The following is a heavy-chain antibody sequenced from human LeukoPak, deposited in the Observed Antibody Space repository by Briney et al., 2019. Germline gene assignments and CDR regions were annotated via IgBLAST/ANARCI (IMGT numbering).Heavy chain of an antibody. CDR2: MNPNSGNT. V-gene: IGHV1-8*03. Sequence: ASVKVSCKASGYTFTSYDIIWVRQATGQGLEWMGWMNPNSGNTGYAQKFQGRVTITRNTSISTAYMELSSLRSEDTAVYYCARGRSSGWYGVGYYYYYMDVWGKGTTVTVSS. J-gene: IGHJ6*03. CDR1: GYTFTSYD. CDR3: ARGRSSGWYGVGYYYYYMDV. D-gene: IGHD6-19*01.